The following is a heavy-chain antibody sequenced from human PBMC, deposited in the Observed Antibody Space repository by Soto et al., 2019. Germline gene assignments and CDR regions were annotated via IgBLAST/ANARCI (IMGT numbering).Heavy chain of an antibody. Sequence: EVQLVESGGGLVQPGGSLRLSCAASGFTFSSYWMLWVRQAPGKGLVWVSRINSDGSTTSYADSVKGRFTISRDNAKNTLYLQMHSLRAEDTAVYYCARVNTGYSYVNYWGQGTLVTVSS. V-gene: IGHV3-74*01. CDR1: GFTFSSYW. J-gene: IGHJ4*02. D-gene: IGHD5-18*01. CDR3: ARVNTGYSYVNY. CDR2: INSDGSTT.